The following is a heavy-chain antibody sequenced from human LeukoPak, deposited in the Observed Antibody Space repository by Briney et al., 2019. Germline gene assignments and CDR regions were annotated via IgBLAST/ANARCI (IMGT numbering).Heavy chain of an antibody. Sequence: PSETLSLTCAVSGNFISNGYYWGWIRQPPGKGLEWIGSIYHSGTTFYNPSLKSRLSISVDTSNNHFSLTLRSLTAEDTAVYYCARQGGGFWSGSYPFDYWGQGTLVAVSS. CDR3: ARQGGGFWSGSYPFDY. J-gene: IGHJ4*02. D-gene: IGHD3-3*01. V-gene: IGHV4-38-2*01. CDR2: IYHSGTT. CDR1: GNFISNGYY.